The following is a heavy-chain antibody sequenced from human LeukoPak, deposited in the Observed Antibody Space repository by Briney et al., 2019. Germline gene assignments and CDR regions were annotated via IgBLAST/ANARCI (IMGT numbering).Heavy chain of an antibody. J-gene: IGHJ1*01. V-gene: IGHV1-46*01. Sequence: ASVKVSCKASGYTFTSYYMHWVRQAPGQGLEWMGIINPSGGSTSYAQKFQGRVTMTRDTSTSTVYMELSSLRSEDTAVYYCARMEGILSGKRYFQHWGQGTLVTVSS. CDR3: ARMEGILSGKRYFQH. D-gene: IGHD3-9*01. CDR1: GYTFTSYY. CDR2: INPSGGST.